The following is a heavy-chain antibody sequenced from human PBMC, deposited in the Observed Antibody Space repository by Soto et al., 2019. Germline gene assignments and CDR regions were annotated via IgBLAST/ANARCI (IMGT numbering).Heavy chain of an antibody. Sequence: PSETLSLTCTVSGGSISSSSYYWGWIRQPPGKGLEWIGSIYYSGSTYYNPSLKSRVTISVDTSKNQFSLKLSSVTAADTAVYYCARFHDYGDKLFDYWGQGTLVTVSS. V-gene: IGHV4-39*01. CDR3: ARFHDYGDKLFDY. CDR1: GGSISSSSYY. D-gene: IGHD4-17*01. J-gene: IGHJ4*02. CDR2: IYYSGST.